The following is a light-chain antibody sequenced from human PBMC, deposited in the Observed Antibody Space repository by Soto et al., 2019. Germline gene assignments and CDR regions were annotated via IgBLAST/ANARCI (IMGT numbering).Light chain of an antibody. CDR2: GTS. Sequence: EIVLTQSPGTLSLSPGERATLSCRASQSVSSSYLGWYQQKPGQAPRLLIWGTSNRAGGIPDRFSGSGSGTEFTLNISRLAPEDFAVYYCQHYGSSRTFGQGTKVEIK. V-gene: IGKV3-20*01. CDR3: QHYGSSRT. J-gene: IGKJ1*01. CDR1: QSVSSSY.